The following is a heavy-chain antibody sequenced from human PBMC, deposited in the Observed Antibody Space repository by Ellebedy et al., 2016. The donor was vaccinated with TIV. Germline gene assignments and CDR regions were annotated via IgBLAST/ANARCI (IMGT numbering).Heavy chain of an antibody. V-gene: IGHV3-74*01. Sequence: GKSLKISCAASGFTFTNYWMHWVRQAPGKGLVWVSRINGDGSTTGYADSVRGRFTISRDNSKNTLYLQMNSLRAEDTAVYYCARDVGGSYSSLAFDIWGQGTMVTVSS. J-gene: IGHJ3*02. CDR2: INGDGSTT. CDR1: GFTFTNYW. CDR3: ARDVGGSYSSLAFDI. D-gene: IGHD1-26*01.